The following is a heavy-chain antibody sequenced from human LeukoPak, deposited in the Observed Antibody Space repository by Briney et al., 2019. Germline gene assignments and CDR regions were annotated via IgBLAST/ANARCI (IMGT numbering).Heavy chain of an antibody. CDR2: INHSGST. Sequence: PSETLSLTCAVYGGSFSGYYWSWIRQPPGKGPEWIGEINHSGSTNYNPSLKSRVTISVDTSKNQFSLKLSSVTAADTAVYYCARGGRIAAAFYYYYMDVWGKGTTVTVSS. V-gene: IGHV4-34*01. CDR1: GGSFSGYY. CDR3: ARGGRIAAAFYYYYMDV. J-gene: IGHJ6*03. D-gene: IGHD6-13*01.